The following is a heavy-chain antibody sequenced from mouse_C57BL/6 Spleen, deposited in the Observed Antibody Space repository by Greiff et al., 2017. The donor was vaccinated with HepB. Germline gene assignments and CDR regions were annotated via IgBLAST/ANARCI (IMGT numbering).Heavy chain of an antibody. V-gene: IGHV1-42*01. D-gene: IGHD3-2*02. CDR2: INPSTGGT. CDR1: GYSFTGYY. Sequence: EVQRVESGPELVKPGASVKISCKASGYSFTGYYMNWVKQSPEKSLEWIGEINPSTGGTTYNQKFKAKATLTVDKSSSTAYMQLKSLTSEDSAVYYCARSAPDSSGSFAYWGQGTLVTVSA. CDR3: ARSAPDSSGSFAY. J-gene: IGHJ3*01.